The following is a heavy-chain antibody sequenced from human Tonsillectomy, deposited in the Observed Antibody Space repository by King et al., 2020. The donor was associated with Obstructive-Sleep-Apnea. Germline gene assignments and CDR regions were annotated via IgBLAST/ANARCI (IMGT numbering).Heavy chain of an antibody. CDR1: GFTFSSYT. Sequence: VQLVESGGGLVQPGGSLRLSCAASGFTFSSYTLSWVRQAPGKGLEWVSGISGSGGNTYYADSVKGRFTISRDNSKNTVFLQMNSLRAEDTAVYYCAQASLPPSDYWGQGTLVTVSS. CDR3: AQASLPPSDY. CDR2: ISGSGGNT. J-gene: IGHJ4*02. V-gene: IGHV3-23*04.